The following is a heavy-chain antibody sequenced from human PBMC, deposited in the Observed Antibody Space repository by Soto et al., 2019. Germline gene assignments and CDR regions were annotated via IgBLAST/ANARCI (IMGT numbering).Heavy chain of an antibody. Sequence: ASVKVSCKASGNTFTSYDINWLRQATGHGLEWMGWINPNSGNIGYAQKFQGRVTMTRGTAIRTAYMEVSRLRSDDTAVYYCARGRASGSYYLLDYWGQGTLVTVSS. J-gene: IGHJ4*02. V-gene: IGHV1-8*01. CDR2: INPNSGNI. CDR1: GNTFTSYD. D-gene: IGHD3-10*01. CDR3: ARGRASGSYYLLDY.